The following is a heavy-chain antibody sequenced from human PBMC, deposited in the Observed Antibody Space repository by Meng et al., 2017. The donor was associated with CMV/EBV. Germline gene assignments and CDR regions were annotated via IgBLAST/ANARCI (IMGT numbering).Heavy chain of an antibody. CDR2: ISAYNGNT. V-gene: IGHV1-18*01. CDR3: ARVGGGNWFDP. J-gene: IGHJ5*02. Sequence: PRGQFGAGVKKPGASCKVSWKASCYPFTSYGISWVRQAPGQGLEWMGWISAYNGNTNYAQKLQGRVTMTTDTSTSTAYMELRSLRSDDTAVYYCARVGGGNWFDPWGQGTLVTVSS. D-gene: IGHD3-16*01. CDR1: CYPFTSYG.